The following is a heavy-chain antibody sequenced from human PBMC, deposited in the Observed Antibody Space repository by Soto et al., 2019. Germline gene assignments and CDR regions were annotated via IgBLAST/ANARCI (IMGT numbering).Heavy chain of an antibody. D-gene: IGHD3-10*01. V-gene: IGHV3-33*01. CDR2: IWYDGSNK. J-gene: IGHJ6*02. CDR3: ARGRDGSERYYYYGMDV. CDR1: GFTFSSYG. Sequence: GGSLRLSCAASGFTFSSYGMHWVRQAPGKGLEWVAVIWYDGSNKYYADSVKGRFTISRDNSKNTLYLQMNSLRAEDTAVYYCARGRDGSERYYYYGMDVWGQGTTVTVSS.